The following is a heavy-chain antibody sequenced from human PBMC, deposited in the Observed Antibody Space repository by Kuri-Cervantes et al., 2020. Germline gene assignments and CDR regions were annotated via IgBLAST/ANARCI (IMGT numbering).Heavy chain of an antibody. CDR1: GFTFSSYA. D-gene: IGHD3-22*01. J-gene: IGHJ4*02. Sequence: LSLTCAASGFTFSSYAMHWVRQAPGKGLEWVAVIWYDGRDKYYADSVKGRFTISRDNSKNTLYLQMNSLRAEDTAVYYCAPGVGSGYSPYFDYWGQGTLVTVSS. V-gene: IGHV3-33*08. CDR2: IWYDGRDK. CDR3: APGVGSGYSPYFDY.